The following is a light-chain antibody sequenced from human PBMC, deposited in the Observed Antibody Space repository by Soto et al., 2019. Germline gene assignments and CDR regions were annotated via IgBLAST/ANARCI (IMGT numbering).Light chain of an antibody. CDR1: QSGGSN. V-gene: IGKV3-15*01. Sequence: EIVLTQSPATLSVSPGDRGTLSRRASQSGGSNLPGYQQNPRQAPRLLIYGASTRVTGIPARFSGSGSGTEFTLTICSLQSEDFAVYHCQQYYNWWTFGQGTKVDI. CDR3: QQYYNWWT. J-gene: IGKJ1*01. CDR2: GAS.